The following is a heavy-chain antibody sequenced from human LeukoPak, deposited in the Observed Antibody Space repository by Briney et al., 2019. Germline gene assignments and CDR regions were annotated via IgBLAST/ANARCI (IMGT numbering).Heavy chain of an antibody. Sequence: SETLPLTCAVSGGSISSTNWWSWVRQPPGKGLEWIGEIYRSGSTNYNPSLRSRVTISLDKSQNRFSLKLSSVTVADTAVYYCASRGGIAAADYWGQGTLVTVSS. CDR1: GGSISSTNW. D-gene: IGHD6-13*01. CDR3: ASRGGIAAADY. V-gene: IGHV4-4*02. J-gene: IGHJ4*02. CDR2: IYRSGST.